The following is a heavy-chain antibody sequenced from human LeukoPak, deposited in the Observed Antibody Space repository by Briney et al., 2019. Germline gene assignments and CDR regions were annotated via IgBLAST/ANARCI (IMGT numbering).Heavy chain of an antibody. V-gene: IGHV4-61*02. CDR2: IYTSGST. J-gene: IGHJ5*02. D-gene: IGHD6-13*01. CDR1: GGSISSGSYY. Sequence: PSETLSLTCTVSGGSISSGSYYWSWIRQPAGKGLEWIGRIYTSGSTNYNPSLKSRVTMSVDTSKNQFSLKLSSVTAADTAVYYCARDRLVGIAAAGTWFDPWGQGTLVTVSS. CDR3: ARDRLVGIAAAGTWFDP.